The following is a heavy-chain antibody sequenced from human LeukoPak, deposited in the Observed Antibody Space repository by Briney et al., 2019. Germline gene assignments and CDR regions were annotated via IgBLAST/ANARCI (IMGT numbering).Heavy chain of an antibody. V-gene: IGHV3-48*03. CDR2: ISSSASTI. CDR3: ARDPTYYYGSGTYSHYYGLDV. D-gene: IGHD3-10*01. Sequence: GGSLRLSCVASGFTFSISLVTWVRQAPGKGLEWASYISSSASTIHYADSVKGRFTVSRDNAKNSLYLQMNSLRAEDTAVYYCARDPTYYYGSGTYSHYYGLDVWGQGTTVTVSS. J-gene: IGHJ6*02. CDR1: GFTFSISL.